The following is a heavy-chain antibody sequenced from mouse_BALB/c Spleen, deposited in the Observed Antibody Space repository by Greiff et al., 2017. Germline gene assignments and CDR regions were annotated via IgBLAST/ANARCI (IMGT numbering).Heavy chain of an antibody. CDR2: IDPANGNT. CDR1: GFNIKDTY. CDR3: ARYGNYEGGAMDY. Sequence: EVKLQESGAELVKPGASVKLSCTASGFNIKDTYMHWVKQRPEQGLEWIGRIDPANGNTKYDPKFQGKATITADTSSNTAYLQLSSLTSEDTAVYYCARYGNYEGGAMDYWGQGTSVTVSS. J-gene: IGHJ4*01. D-gene: IGHD2-10*02. V-gene: IGHV14-3*02.